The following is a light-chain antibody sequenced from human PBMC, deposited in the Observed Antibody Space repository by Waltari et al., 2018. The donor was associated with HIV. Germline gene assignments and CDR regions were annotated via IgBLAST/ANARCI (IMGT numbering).Light chain of an antibody. CDR2: KTA. Sequence: DIQMTQSPSTLSASVGDRVTITSRASQSISSWLAWYQQIPRKAQKPLIYKTAASETGNPSRVSGNGSGTEFTLTISSLKPEYFATDDCQRYKSYSRWTFGQGTKVEIK. J-gene: IGKJ1*01. V-gene: IGKV1-5*03. CDR3: QRYKSYSRWT. CDR1: QSISSW.